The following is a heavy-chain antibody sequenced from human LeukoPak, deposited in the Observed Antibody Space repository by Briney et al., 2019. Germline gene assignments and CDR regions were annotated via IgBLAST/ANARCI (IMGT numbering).Heavy chain of an antibody. J-gene: IGHJ4*02. V-gene: IGHV4-31*03. Sequence: SETLSLTCTVSGGSISSGGYYWSWIRQHPGKGLEWIGYIYYSGSTYYNPSLKSRVTMSVDTSKNQFSLKLSSVTAADTAVYYCARDGYSGYGRHFDYWGQGTLVTVSS. CDR1: GGSISSGGYY. CDR2: IYYSGST. CDR3: ARDGYSGYGRHFDY. D-gene: IGHD5-12*01.